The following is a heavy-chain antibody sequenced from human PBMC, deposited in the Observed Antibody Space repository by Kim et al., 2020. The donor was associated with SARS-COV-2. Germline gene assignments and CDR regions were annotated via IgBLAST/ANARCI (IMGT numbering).Heavy chain of an antibody. CDR3: ATSCSITSCHWFDP. J-gene: IGHJ5*02. V-gene: IGHV1-24*01. D-gene: IGHD2-2*01. CDR2: FDPEDGET. Sequence: ASVKVSCKVSGYTLTELSMHWVRQAPGKGLEWMGGFDPEDGETIYAQKFQGRVTMTEDTSTDTAYMELSSLRSEDMAVYYCATSCSITSCHWFDPWGQGTLVTVSS. CDR1: GYTLTELS.